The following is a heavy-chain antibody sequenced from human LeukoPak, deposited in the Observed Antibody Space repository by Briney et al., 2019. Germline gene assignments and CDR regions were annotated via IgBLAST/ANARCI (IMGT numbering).Heavy chain of an antibody. V-gene: IGHV4-59*08. Sequence: KSSETLSLTCTVSGGSISSYYWSWIRQPPGKGLEWIGYIYYSGSTNYNPSLKSLVTISVDTSKNQFSLKLSSVTAADTAVYYCARHLGRINWFDPWGQGTLVTVSS. CDR1: GGSISSYY. CDR3: ARHLGRINWFDP. J-gene: IGHJ5*02. D-gene: IGHD1-14*01. CDR2: IYYSGST.